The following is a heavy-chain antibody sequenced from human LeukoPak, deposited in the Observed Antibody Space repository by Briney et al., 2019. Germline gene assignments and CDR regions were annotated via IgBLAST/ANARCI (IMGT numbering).Heavy chain of an antibody. D-gene: IGHD2-15*01. CDR3: AKALGLGYCSGGSCYGFHY. V-gene: IGHV3-9*01. CDR1: GFTFYDYA. Sequence: SLXLSCAASGFTFYDYAMHWVRQAPGKGLEWVSSISWNSGIVVYADSVKGRFTISRDNAENSLYLQMNSLKTEDTALYYCAKALGLGYCSGGSCYGFHYWGQGTLVTVSS. CDR2: ISWNSGIV. J-gene: IGHJ4*02.